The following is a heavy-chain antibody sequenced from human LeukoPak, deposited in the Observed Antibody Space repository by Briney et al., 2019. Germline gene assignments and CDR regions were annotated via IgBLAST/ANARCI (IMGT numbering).Heavy chain of an antibody. CDR1: GFTFNDYY. Sequence: GGSLRLSCAASGFTFNDYYMSWVRQAPGEGLEWLSYINIGGTNTHYADSVKGRFTISRDNAKKSLYLEMNNLRAEDTAVYYCATDGAGFDTWGQGVLVTVSS. J-gene: IGHJ5*02. CDR3: ATDGAGFDT. V-gene: IGHV3-11*01. CDR2: INIGGTNT. D-gene: IGHD5-24*01.